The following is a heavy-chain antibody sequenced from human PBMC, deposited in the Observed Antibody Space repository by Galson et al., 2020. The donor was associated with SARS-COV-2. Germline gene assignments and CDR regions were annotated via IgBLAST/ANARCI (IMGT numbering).Heavy chain of an antibody. V-gene: IGHV4-39*01. CDR2: IYYSGST. CDR3: ARTTIFGVVDRFDY. Sequence: SETLSLPCTVSGGSISSSSYYWGWIRQPPGKGLECLGSIYYSGSTYYNPSLKSRVTISVDTSKNQFSLKLSSVTAADTAVYYCARTTIFGVVDRFDYWGQGTLVTVSS. J-gene: IGHJ4*02. CDR1: GGSISSSSYY. D-gene: IGHD3-3*01.